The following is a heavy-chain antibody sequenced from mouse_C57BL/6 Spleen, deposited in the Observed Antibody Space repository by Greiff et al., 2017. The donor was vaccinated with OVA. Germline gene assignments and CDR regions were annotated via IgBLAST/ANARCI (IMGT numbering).Heavy chain of an antibody. J-gene: IGHJ4*01. V-gene: IGHV2-5*01. Sequence: VQRVESGPGLVQPSQRLSITCTVSGFSLTSYGVHWVRQSPGKGLEWLGVIWRGGSTDYNAAFMSRLSITKDNSKSQVFFKMNSLQADDTAIYYRAKNEDGSSYEAMDYWGQGTSVTVSS. CDR2: IWRGGST. CDR3: AKNEDGSSYEAMDY. D-gene: IGHD1-1*01. CDR1: GFSLTSYG.